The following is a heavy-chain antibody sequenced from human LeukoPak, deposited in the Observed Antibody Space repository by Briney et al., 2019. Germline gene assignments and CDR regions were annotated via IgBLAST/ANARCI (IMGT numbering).Heavy chain of an antibody. V-gene: IGHV3-11*01. CDR1: GFTFSDYY. CDR2: ISNSGSTI. J-gene: IGHJ4*02. Sequence: GGSLRLSCAASGFTFSDYYMSWIRQAPGKGLEWVSYISNSGSTIYYADSVKGRFFISRDNAKNSLYLQMNSLRAEDTAVYYCARVEIQAVAGTPFDYWGQGTLVTVSS. CDR3: ARVEIQAVAGTPFDY. D-gene: IGHD6-19*01.